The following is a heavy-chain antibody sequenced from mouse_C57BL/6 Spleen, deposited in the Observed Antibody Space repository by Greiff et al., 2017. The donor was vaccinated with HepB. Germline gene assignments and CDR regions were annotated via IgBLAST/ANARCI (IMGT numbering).Heavy chain of an antibody. D-gene: IGHD4-1*02. CDR3: ARNSNWDYFDY. V-gene: IGHV1-42*01. J-gene: IGHJ2*01. CDR1: GYSFTGYY. CDR2: INPSTGGT. Sequence: VQLKQSGPELVKPGASVKISCKASGYSFTGYYMNWVKQSPEKSLEWIGEINPSTGGTTYNQKFKAKATLTVDKSSSTAYMQLKSLTSEDSAVYYCARNSNWDYFDYWGQGTTLTVSS.